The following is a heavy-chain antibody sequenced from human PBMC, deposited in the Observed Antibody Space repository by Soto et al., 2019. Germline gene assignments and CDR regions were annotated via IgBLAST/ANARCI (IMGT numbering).Heavy chain of an antibody. V-gene: IGHV1-24*01. D-gene: IGHD4-17*01. CDR2: FDPEDGET. J-gene: IGHJ3*02. CDR3: ATADYGSDAFDI. Sequence: ASVTVSCKVSGYTLTDLSMHWVRQAPGKGLEWMGGFDPEDGETIYAQKFQGRVTMTEDTSTDTAYMELSSLRSEDTAVYYCATADYGSDAFDIWGQGTMVTVSS. CDR1: GYTLTDLS.